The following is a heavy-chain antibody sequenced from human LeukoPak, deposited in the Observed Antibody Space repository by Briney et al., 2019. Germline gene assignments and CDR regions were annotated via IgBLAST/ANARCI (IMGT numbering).Heavy chain of an antibody. CDR1: GYTFTGYY. CDR2: INPNIGGT. V-gene: IGHV1-2*02. CDR3: ARDRSMIVVGSAFDI. D-gene: IGHD3-22*01. J-gene: IGHJ3*02. Sequence: ASVKVSCEASGYTFTGYYMHSVRQTPGQRLEWMVCINPNIGGTNYAPKFQGRVTMTRETSISTGCMELSRLRSDGTAVYYCARDRSMIVVGSAFDIWGKGTMVTVSS.